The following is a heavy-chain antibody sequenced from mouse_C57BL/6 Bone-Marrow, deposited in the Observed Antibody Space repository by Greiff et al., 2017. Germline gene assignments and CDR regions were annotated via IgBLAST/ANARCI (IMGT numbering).Heavy chain of an antibody. CDR3: ATEVYYYGSSYWYFDV. V-gene: IGHV1-69*01. CDR1: GYTFTSYW. CDR2: IDPSDSYT. J-gene: IGHJ1*03. D-gene: IGHD1-1*01. Sequence: QVQLQQPGAELVMPGASVKLSCKASGYTFTSYWMHWVKQRPGQGLEWIGEIDPSDSYTNYNQKFKGKSTLTVDKSSSTAYMQLSSLPAEDSAVYSCATEVYYYGSSYWYFDVWGTGTTVTVSS.